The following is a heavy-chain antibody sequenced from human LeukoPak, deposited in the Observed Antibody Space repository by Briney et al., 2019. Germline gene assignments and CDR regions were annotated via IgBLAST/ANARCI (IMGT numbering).Heavy chain of an antibody. Sequence: GGCLRLSCAASGFTVSSYHMNWVRQAPWKGLEWVLAISGSGGSTYYADSVKGRFTISRDNSKNTLYLQMNSLRAEDTAVYYCAKESGYSSGCCGMDVWGQGTTVTVSS. CDR3: AKESGYSSGCCGMDV. CDR1: GFTVSSYH. J-gene: IGHJ6*02. D-gene: IGHD6-19*01. V-gene: IGHV3-23*01. CDR2: ISGSGGST.